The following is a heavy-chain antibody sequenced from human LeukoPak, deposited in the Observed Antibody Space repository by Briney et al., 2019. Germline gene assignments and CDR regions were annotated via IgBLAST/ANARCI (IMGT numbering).Heavy chain of an antibody. D-gene: IGHD6-25*01. CDR1: GFTFNNYD. CDR3: ARQRLPAGCDC. Sequence: GGSLRLPCAASGFTFNNYDMNWVRQAPGKGLEWVSHIGSSGRTMWSADSVKGRVTISRDNARNSVFLQMNSLRAERTALFYCARQRLPAGCDCWGQGTRVTVSS. J-gene: IGHJ4*02. V-gene: IGHV3-48*03. CDR2: IGSSGRTM.